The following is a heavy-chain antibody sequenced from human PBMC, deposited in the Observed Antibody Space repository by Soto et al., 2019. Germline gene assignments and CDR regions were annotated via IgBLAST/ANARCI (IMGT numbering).Heavy chain of an antibody. CDR2: MYYSGST. CDR3: ARSQTADNWFDP. CDR1: GGSISSYY. J-gene: IGHJ5*02. D-gene: IGHD2-21*02. V-gene: IGHV4-59*01. Sequence: SETLSLTCTVSGGSISSYYWSWIRQPPGKGLEWIGYMYYSGSTTYNPSLKSRVTMSVDTSKNQFSLKLRSVTAADTAVYYCARSQTADNWFDPWGQGTLVTVSS.